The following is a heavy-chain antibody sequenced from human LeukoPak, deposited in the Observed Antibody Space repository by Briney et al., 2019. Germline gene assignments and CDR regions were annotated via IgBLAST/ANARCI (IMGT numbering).Heavy chain of an antibody. V-gene: IGHV1-3*01. J-gene: IGHJ4*02. Sequence: ASVKVSCKASGYTFTRYAMHWVRQAPGQRLEWMGWISAGNGYTEYSQKFQGRVTITSDTSASTAYMELNSLRSEDTAVYYCARDGSSWSFDYWGQGTLVTVSS. D-gene: IGHD6-13*01. CDR3: ARDGSSWSFDY. CDR1: GYTFTRYA. CDR2: ISAGNGYT.